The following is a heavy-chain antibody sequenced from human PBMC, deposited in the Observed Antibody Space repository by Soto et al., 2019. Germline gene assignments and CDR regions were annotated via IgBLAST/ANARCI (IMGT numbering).Heavy chain of an antibody. V-gene: IGHV4-39*01. CDR1: GRSISEINSY. J-gene: IGHJ5*02. D-gene: IGHD5-12*01. CDR2: IHHTGST. Sequence: SETLSLTCSVSGRSISEINSYWGWIRQTPGEGLEWIGTIHHTGSTYYNPSLKSRVIISLDTSKNQFSLKLSSVTAADTALYSCARPEGGYGSGYSWFDPWGQGTRVTVSS. CDR3: ARPEGGYGSGYSWFDP.